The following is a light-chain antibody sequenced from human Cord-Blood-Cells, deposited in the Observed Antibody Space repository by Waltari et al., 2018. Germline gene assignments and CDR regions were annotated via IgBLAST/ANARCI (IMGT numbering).Light chain of an antibody. CDR1: SSDVGGYNY. CDR3: CSYAGSYTYVV. V-gene: IGLV2-11*01. Sequence: QSALTQPRSVSGSPGQPVTISCTGTSSDVGGYNYVPWYQQHPGKAPKLMIYDVSKRPSGVPDRFSGSKSGNTASLTISGLQAEDEADYYCCSYAGSYTYVVFGGGTKLTVL. J-gene: IGLJ2*01. CDR2: DVS.